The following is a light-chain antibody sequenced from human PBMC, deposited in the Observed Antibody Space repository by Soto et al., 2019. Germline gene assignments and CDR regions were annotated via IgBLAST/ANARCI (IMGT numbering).Light chain of an antibody. CDR3: QQSFTTPFT. CDR1: QSISKY. V-gene: IGKV1-39*01. CDR2: VAS. Sequence: DIQMTQSPSSLSTSVGDKVTITCRASQSISKYLNWYQQKPGKAPNLLISVASSLQSEVPSRFSGDGSETDFTLSISSLQPEDSATYYCQQSFTTPFTFGPGTKVDGK. J-gene: IGKJ3*01.